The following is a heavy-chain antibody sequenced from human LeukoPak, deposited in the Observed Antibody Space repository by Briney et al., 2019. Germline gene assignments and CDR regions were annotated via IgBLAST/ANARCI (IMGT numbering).Heavy chain of an antibody. CDR2: INPNSGGA. Sequence: ASVKVSCKASGYTFTNYYMHWVRQAPGQGLEWMGWINPNSGGANYAQNFRGRVTLTRDTSISTAYMELSRLRFDDTAVYYCARVIPTASSDFDIWGQGTMVTVSS. CDR3: ARVIPTASSDFDI. V-gene: IGHV1-2*02. CDR1: GYTFTNYY. D-gene: IGHD2-2*01. J-gene: IGHJ3*02.